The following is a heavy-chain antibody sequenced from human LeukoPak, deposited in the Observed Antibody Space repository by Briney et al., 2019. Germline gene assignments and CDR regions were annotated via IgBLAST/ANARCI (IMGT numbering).Heavy chain of an antibody. D-gene: IGHD6-19*01. Sequence: GASVKVSCKTSGYTFTAYYMHWVRQAPGQGLEWMGWINPNSGGTNYAQKFQGRATMTRDTSISTAYMELSRLRSDDTAVYYCARDYWGSSGWNWFDPWGQGTLVTVSS. CDR2: INPNSGGT. CDR3: ARDYWGSSGWNWFDP. J-gene: IGHJ5*02. V-gene: IGHV1-2*02. CDR1: GYTFTAYY.